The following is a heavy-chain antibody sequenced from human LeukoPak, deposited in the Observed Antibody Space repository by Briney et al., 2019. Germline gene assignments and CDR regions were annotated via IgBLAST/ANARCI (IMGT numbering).Heavy chain of an antibody. CDR2: IYPGDSDT. J-gene: IGHJ4*02. D-gene: IGHD6-19*01. V-gene: IGHV5-51*01. Sequence: GESLKISCKGSGYSFTIFWIGWVRQMPGKGLEWMGIIYPGDSDTRYSPSFQAQVTISADNSVSTAYLQWSSLKASDTAMYFCARSGGGYYSSGWYRYWGQGTLVTVSS. CDR3: ARSGGGYYSSGWYRY. CDR1: GYSFTIFW.